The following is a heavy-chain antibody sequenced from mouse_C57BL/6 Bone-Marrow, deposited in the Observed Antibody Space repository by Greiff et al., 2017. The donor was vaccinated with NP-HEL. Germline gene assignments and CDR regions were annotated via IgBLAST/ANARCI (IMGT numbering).Heavy chain of an antibody. J-gene: IGHJ1*03. CDR2: ISYDGSN. Sequence: ESGPGLVKPSQSLSLTCSVTGYSITSGYYWNWIRQFPGNKLEWMGYISYDGSNNYNPSLKNRISITRDTSKNQFFLKLNSVTTEDTATYYCARDHYDFYFDVWGTGTTVTVSS. CDR1: GYSITSGYY. CDR3: ARDHYDFYFDV. D-gene: IGHD2-4*01. V-gene: IGHV3-6*01.